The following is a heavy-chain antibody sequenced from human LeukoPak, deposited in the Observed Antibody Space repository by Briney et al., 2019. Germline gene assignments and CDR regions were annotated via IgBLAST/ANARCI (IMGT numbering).Heavy chain of an antibody. CDR1: GYTFTSYD. Sequence: ASVTVSCKASGYTFTSYDINWVRQATGQGLEWMGWIKPNSGGTRSAQKFQGRVTMTRDTSISTAYMELSSLRYDDTAVYYCATNILVRDIINWFDPWGQGTLVTVSS. D-gene: IGHD3-10*01. J-gene: IGHJ5*02. CDR2: IKPNSGGT. CDR3: ATNILVRDIINWFDP. V-gene: IGHV1-2*02.